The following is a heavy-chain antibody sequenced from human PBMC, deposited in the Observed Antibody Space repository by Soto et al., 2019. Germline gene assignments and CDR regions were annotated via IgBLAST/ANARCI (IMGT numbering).Heavy chain of an antibody. CDR3: ARANLTDLWFGELLSGYYGMDV. J-gene: IGHJ6*02. CDR1: GGSVSSGSYY. D-gene: IGHD3-10*01. CDR2: IYYSGST. V-gene: IGHV4-61*01. Sequence: QVQLQESGPGLVKPSETLSLTCTVSGGSVSSGSYYWSWIRQPPGKGLEWIGYIYYSGSTNYNPSLKSRVTISVDTSKNQFSLKLSSVTAADTAVYYCARANLTDLWFGELLSGYYGMDVWGQGTTVTVSS.